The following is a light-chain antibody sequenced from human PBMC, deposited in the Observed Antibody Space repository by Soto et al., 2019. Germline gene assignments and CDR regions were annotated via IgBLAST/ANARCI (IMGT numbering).Light chain of an antibody. Sequence: DIQLTQSPSTLSASVGDRVTITCRASQSISSWLAWYQQKPGKAPKLLIYEASSLASGVPSRFSGSGSGTEFTLTISSLQPDDFAAYYCQQYNSYSETFGQGTKVDIK. CDR2: EAS. V-gene: IGKV1-5*03. CDR3: QQYNSYSET. J-gene: IGKJ1*01. CDR1: QSISSW.